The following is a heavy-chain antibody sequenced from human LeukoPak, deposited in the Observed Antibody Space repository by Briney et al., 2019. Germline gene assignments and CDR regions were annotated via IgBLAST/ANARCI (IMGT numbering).Heavy chain of an antibody. CDR2: INPNSGGT. Sequence: ASVKVSCKASGYTFTAYYLHWVRQAPGRGLEWMGWINPNSGGTNYAQKFKGWVNLTRDTSINTTYMELSRLASDVTAVYFCARGTPGSYLGYWGQGTLVTVSS. CDR1: GYTFTAYY. V-gene: IGHV1-2*04. CDR3: ARGTPGSYLGY. J-gene: IGHJ4*02. D-gene: IGHD3-16*02.